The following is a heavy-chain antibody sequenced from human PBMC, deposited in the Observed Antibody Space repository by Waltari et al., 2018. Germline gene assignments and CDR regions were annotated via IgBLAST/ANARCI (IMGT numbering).Heavy chain of an antibody. CDR3: AREGRGYSSGLYYYYGMDV. D-gene: IGHD5-18*01. CDR1: GFTFSSYT. CDR2: IIPIFGTA. J-gene: IGHJ6*02. V-gene: IGHV1-69*18. Sequence: QVQLVESGGGVVQPGRSLRLSCAASGFTFSSYTISWVRPAPGQGLEWMGRIIPIFGTANYAQKFQGRVTITADESTSTAYMELSSLRSEDTAVYYCAREGRGYSSGLYYYYGMDVWGQGTTVTVSS.